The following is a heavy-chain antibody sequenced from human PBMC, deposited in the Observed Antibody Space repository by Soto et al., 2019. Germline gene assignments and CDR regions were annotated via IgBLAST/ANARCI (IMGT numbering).Heavy chain of an antibody. J-gene: IGHJ6*02. D-gene: IGHD1-26*01. CDR2: ISGSGGST. CDR3: ATHLEWGRIIPSDYFGMNV. Sequence: EEQLLESGGGLVQPGGSLRLSCAASAFSFNNYAMTWVRQAPGKGLEWVSVISGSGGSTSYGDSVKGRFTISRDNSQNTLYLPMDSLRAEDTAVYSCATHLEWGRIIPSDYFGMNVWGQGTTVTVSS. CDR1: AFSFNNYA. V-gene: IGHV3-23*01.